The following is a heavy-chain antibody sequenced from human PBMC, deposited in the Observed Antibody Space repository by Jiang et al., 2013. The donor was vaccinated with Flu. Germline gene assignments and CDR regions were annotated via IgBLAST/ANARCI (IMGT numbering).Heavy chain of an antibody. Sequence: YWIGWVRQMPGKGLEWMGIIYPGDSDTRYSPSFQGQVTISADKSISTAYLQWSSLKASDTAMYYCARPASMIVAAYYWGQGTLVTVSS. D-gene: IGHD3-22*01. CDR1: YW. CDR2: IYPGDSDT. J-gene: IGHJ4*02. CDR3: ARPASMIVAAYY. V-gene: IGHV5-51*01.